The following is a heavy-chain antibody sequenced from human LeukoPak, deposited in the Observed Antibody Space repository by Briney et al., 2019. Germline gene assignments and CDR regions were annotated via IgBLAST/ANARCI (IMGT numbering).Heavy chain of an antibody. V-gene: IGHV4-59*08. D-gene: IGHD3-10*01. CDR3: ATELGAITMVRDPYAFDI. J-gene: IGHJ3*02. CDR2: INYSGST. CDR1: GGSISSYY. Sequence: MPSDTLSLTCTVSGGSISSYYWSWIRQPPGKGLEWIGYINYSGSTNYNPSLKSRVTISVDTSKNQFSLKLSSVTAADTAVYYCATELGAITMVRDPYAFDIWGQGTMVTVSS.